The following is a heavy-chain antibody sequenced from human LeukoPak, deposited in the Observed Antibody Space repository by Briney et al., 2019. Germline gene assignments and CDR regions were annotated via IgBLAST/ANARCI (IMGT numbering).Heavy chain of an antibody. V-gene: IGHV3-20*04. CDR3: AKQTSGWYSTPDY. CDR2: INWNGGST. D-gene: IGHD6-19*01. Sequence: GGSLRLSCAASRSIFDDYAMSWVRQAPGKRLEWVSGINWNGGSTDYSDSEKGRFTISRDNSKNTLFLQMTSLRAEDTAVYYCAKQTSGWYSTPDYWGQGTLVTVSS. CDR1: RSIFDDYA. J-gene: IGHJ4*02.